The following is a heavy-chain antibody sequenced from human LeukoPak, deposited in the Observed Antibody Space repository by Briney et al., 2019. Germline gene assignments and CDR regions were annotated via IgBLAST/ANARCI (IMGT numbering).Heavy chain of an antibody. V-gene: IGHV3-33*01. CDR3: ASDLTTLSSHRVLGRFY. CDR2: IWYDGSNK. J-gene: IGHJ4*02. D-gene: IGHD6-6*01. Sequence: GGSLRLSCAASGFTFSSYGMHWVRQAPGKGLEWVAVIWYDGSNKYYADSVKGRFTISRDNSKNTLYLQMNSLRAEDTAVYYCASDLTTLSSHRVLGRFYWGQGTLVTVSS. CDR1: GFTFSSYG.